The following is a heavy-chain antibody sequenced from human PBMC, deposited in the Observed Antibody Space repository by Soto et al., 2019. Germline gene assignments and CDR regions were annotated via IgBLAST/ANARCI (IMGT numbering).Heavy chain of an antibody. CDR2: ITWHSDGM. D-gene: IGHD3-10*01. J-gene: IGHJ6*03. V-gene: IGHV3-9*01. CDR1: GFNFNDHG. Sequence: EVQLVESGGGLVQPGRSLRLSCIASGFNFNDHGMHWVRHAPGKGLEWVSGITWHSDGMGYADSVKGRFTISRDNAKNSLDLQMNSLRVEDTALYYCAKEDSGFSGYMDVWGKGTTVTVSS. CDR3: AKEDSGFSGYMDV.